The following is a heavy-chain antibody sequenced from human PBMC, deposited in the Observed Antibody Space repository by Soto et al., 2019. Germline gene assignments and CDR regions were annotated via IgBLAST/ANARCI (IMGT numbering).Heavy chain of an antibody. Sequence: GGSLRLSCAASGFTFSSYWMSWVRQTPGKGPEWVANIKQDGSDKHYVDSVKGRFTISRDSAKNSLYLQMDSLSGEDTAVYYCVRDTSRRRAGYWGQGTLVAVCS. CDR3: VRDTSRRRAGY. CDR2: IKQDGSDK. CDR1: GFTFSSYW. J-gene: IGHJ4*02. D-gene: IGHD2-2*01. V-gene: IGHV3-7*01.